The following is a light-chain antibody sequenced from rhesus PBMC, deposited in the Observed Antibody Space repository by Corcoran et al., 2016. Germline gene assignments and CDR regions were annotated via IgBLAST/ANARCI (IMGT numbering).Light chain of an antibody. V-gene: IGKV1-66*01. CDR3: QQYNNSPWT. Sequence: DIQMTQSPSSLSASVGDRVTITCRASQGINNYLSWYQQKPGKAPKPLIYDASSLETGVPSRFSGSRSGTDYTLTISSLQPEDSATYYCQQYNNSPWTFGQGTKVEIK. CDR2: DAS. CDR1: QGINNY. J-gene: IGKJ1*01.